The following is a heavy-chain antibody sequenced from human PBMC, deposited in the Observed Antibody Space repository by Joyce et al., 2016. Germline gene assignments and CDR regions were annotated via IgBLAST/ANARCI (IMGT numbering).Heavy chain of an antibody. J-gene: IGHJ6*02. CDR1: GSTFSTSS. D-gene: IGHD3-16*01. CDR2: ISDTIYYR. V-gene: IGHV3-21*01. Sequence: QLVESGGGVVKPGGSLRLSCEASGSTFSTSSMSWFGQAPGKWLVWVAAISDTIYYRFHAETVRGRFTVSRDNAKKTLYLQMNSLRAEDSAVFYCARGGISYYYAMDVWGQGTTVTVSS. CDR3: ARGGISYYYAMDV.